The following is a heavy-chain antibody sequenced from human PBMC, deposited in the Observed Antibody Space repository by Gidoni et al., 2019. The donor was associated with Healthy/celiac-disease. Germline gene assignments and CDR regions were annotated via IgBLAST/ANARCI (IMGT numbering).Heavy chain of an antibody. Sequence: EVQLVESGGGLVKPGGSLRLSCAASGFTFSTAWMSWVRQAQGKGREWVGRIKSKTDGGTTDYAAPVKGRFTISRDDSKNTLYLQMNSLKTEDTAVYYCTTEGGSLRGWFDPWGQGTLVTVSS. CDR2: IKSKTDGGTT. CDR1: GFTFSTAW. CDR3: TTEGGSLRGWFDP. D-gene: IGHD1-26*01. J-gene: IGHJ5*02. V-gene: IGHV3-15*01.